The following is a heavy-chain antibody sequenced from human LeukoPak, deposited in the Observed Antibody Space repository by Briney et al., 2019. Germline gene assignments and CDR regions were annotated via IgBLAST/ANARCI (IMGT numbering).Heavy chain of an antibody. CDR2: ISSSGSTI. CDR1: GFTFSDYY. D-gene: IGHD3-10*01. Sequence: PGGSLRLSCAASGFTFSDYYMSWIRQAPGKGLEWVSYISSSGSTIYYADSVKGRFTISRDNAKNSLYLQMNSLRAEDTAVYYCARLVAGSGSYYYYYGMDVWGQGTTVTVSS. V-gene: IGHV3-11*01. CDR3: ARLVAGSGSYYYYYGMDV. J-gene: IGHJ6*02.